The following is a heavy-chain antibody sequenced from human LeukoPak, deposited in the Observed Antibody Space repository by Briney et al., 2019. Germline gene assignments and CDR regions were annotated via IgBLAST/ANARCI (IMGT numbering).Heavy chain of an antibody. CDR1: GFTFSSYG. D-gene: IGHD3-22*01. Sequence: PGGSLRLSCAASGFTFSSYGMHWVRQAPGKGLEWVAVVWYDGSKTYSADSVKGRITISRDDSKNTLYLQMNSLRAEDTAVYYCARGVDYYDSSGTIDYWGQGTLVTVSS. CDR3: ARGVDYYDSSGTIDY. V-gene: IGHV3-33*01. CDR2: VWYDGSKT. J-gene: IGHJ4*02.